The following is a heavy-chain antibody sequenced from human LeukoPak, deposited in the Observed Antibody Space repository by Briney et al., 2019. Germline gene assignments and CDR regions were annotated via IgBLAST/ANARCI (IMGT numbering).Heavy chain of an antibody. J-gene: IGHJ4*02. V-gene: IGHV4-31*03. CDR1: GGSISSGGYY. Sequence: SQTLSLTCTVSGGSISSGGYYWSWIRQHPGKGLEWIGYIYYSGSTYYNPSLKSRVTISVDTSNNQFSLKLSSVTAADTAVYYCARVPENLYKRNTAILGHYFDYWGQGTLVTVSS. CDR2: IYYSGST. D-gene: IGHD5-18*01. CDR3: ARVPENLYKRNTAILGHYFDY.